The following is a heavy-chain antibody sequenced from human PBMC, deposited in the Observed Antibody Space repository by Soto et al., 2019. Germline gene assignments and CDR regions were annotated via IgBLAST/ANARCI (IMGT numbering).Heavy chain of an antibody. V-gene: IGHV1-58*01. CDR2: IVVGSGDT. CDR3: AATIMAAVGTGHYYGMDV. D-gene: IGHD6-13*01. J-gene: IGHJ6*02. Sequence: SVKVSCKASGLTFSGSAVQWVRQARGQRLEWIGWIVVGSGDTNSAQKFQERVTITRDTSTSTAYLQIRSLRSEDTAVYYCAATIMAAVGTGHYYGMDVWGQGTTVTVSS. CDR1: GLTFSGSA.